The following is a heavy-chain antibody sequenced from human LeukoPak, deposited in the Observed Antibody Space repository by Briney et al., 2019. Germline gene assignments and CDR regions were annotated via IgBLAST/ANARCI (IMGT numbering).Heavy chain of an antibody. CDR2: IFYSGST. Sequence: PSETLSLTCTLSGGSISSYWWSWLRQPPGKGLEYIGYIFYSGSTNYNPSLKSRVTISVDTSKIHFSLRLSSVTAADMAVYYCARRGWAHAFDIWGQGTMVTVSS. CDR1: GGSISSYW. CDR3: ARRGWAHAFDI. D-gene: IGHD1-26*01. J-gene: IGHJ3*02. V-gene: IGHV4-59*08.